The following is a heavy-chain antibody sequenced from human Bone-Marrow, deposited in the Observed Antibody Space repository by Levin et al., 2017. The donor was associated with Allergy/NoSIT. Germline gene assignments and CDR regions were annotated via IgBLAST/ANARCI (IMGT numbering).Heavy chain of an antibody. CDR2: ISSSSSYI. D-gene: IGHD1-14*01. CDR1: GFTFSSYS. Sequence: PGESLKISCAASGFTFSSYSMNWVRQAPGKGLEWVSSISSSSSYIYYADSVKGRFTISRDNAKNSLYLQMNSLRAEDTAVYYCARDQRRSVDQIHPPEDWYFDLWGRGTLVTVSS. V-gene: IGHV3-21*01. J-gene: IGHJ2*01. CDR3: ARDQRRSVDQIHPPEDWYFDL.